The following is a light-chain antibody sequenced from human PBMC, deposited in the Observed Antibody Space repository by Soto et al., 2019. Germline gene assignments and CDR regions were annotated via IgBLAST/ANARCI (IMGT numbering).Light chain of an antibody. Sequence: EIVLTQSPDTLSLSPGERATLSCRASQSVPNSRLAWCQRKPGQAPALVISDTSIRATGIPDRCSGSGSGTDFSLIIGRLEPEDFAVYICQQYGASPWTFGQGTKVDI. CDR2: DTS. CDR3: QQYGASPWT. CDR1: QSVPNSR. V-gene: IGKV3-20*01. J-gene: IGKJ1*01.